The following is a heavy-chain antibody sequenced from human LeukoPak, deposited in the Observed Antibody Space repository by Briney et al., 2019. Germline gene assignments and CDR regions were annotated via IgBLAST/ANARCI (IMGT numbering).Heavy chain of an antibody. V-gene: IGHV1-2*02. Sequence: GASVKVSCKASGYKFTDYYVHWVRQAPGQGLEWMGWINPNNGGTTYAQKFHGRVTVTRDTSISTAYMELSRLRSDDTAVYYCARVYDIFGSGSHSDFWGQGTLVTVSS. CDR2: INPNNGGT. J-gene: IGHJ4*02. CDR1: GYKFTDYY. D-gene: IGHD3-10*01. CDR3: ARVYDIFGSGSHSDF.